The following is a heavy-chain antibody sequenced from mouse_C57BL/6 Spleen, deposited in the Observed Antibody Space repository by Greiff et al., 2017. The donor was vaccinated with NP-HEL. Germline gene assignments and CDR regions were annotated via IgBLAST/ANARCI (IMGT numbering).Heavy chain of an antibody. CDR3: AREGDYDPPWFAY. CDR2: ISDGGSYT. V-gene: IGHV5-4*01. J-gene: IGHJ3*01. Sequence: DVHLVESGGGLVKPGGSLKLSCAASGFTFSSYAMSWVRQTPEKRLEWVATISDGGSYTYYPDNVKGRFTISRDNAKNNLYLQMSHLKSEDTAMYYCAREGDYDPPWFAYWGQGTLVTVSA. CDR1: GFTFSSYA. D-gene: IGHD2-4*01.